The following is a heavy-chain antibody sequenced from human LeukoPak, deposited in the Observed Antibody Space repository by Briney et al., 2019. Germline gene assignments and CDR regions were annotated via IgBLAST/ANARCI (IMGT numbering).Heavy chain of an antibody. CDR1: GFTFSSYA. CDR2: INDNGDGT. D-gene: IGHD3-16*01. CDR3: AKGLRTGVGPYMGYHYYMDV. V-gene: IGHV3-23*01. J-gene: IGHJ6*03. Sequence: GGSLRLSCAASGFTFSSYAMSWVRQAPGKGLKWVSTINDNGDGTYYADSVKGRFTISRDNSYNTVSLQMNGLRDEDTGVYYCAKGLRTGVGPYMGYHYYMDVWGKGATVTVSS.